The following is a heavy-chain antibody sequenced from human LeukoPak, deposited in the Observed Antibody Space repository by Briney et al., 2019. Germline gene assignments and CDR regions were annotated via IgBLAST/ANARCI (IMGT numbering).Heavy chain of an antibody. J-gene: IGHJ4*02. D-gene: IGHD5-18*01. V-gene: IGHV4-59*01. Sequence: PSETLSLTCTVSGGPISSYYWSWIRQPPGKGLEWIGYIYYSGSTNYNPSLKSRVTISVDTSKNQFSLKLRSVTAADTAVYYCASGYSYFDYWGQGTLVTVSS. CDR2: IYYSGST. CDR3: ASGYSYFDY. CDR1: GGPISSYY.